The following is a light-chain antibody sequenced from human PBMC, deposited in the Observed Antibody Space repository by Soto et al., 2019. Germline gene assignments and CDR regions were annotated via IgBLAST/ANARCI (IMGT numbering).Light chain of an antibody. V-gene: IGKV3-20*01. J-gene: IGKJ2*01. CDR1: QSVSSSY. CDR2: GAS. Sequence: EIVLTQSPGTLSLSPGERASLSCRASQSVSSSYFAWYQQKPGQAPRLLIYGASSRATGIPDRFSGSGSGTDFTLTISRLEPEDFAVYYCQQYGSSPPYTFGQGTNQEIK. CDR3: QQYGSSPPYT.